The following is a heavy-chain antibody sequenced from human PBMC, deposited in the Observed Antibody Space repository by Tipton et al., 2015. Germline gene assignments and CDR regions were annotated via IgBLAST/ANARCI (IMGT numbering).Heavy chain of an antibody. CDR1: GGSVSSGTYY. D-gene: IGHD4-23*01. CDR3: ARARGRHGGLFDS. J-gene: IGHJ4*02. V-gene: IGHV4-61*01. Sequence: TLSLTCTVSGGSVSSGTYYWSWIRQPPGKGLEWIGYIYYSGSTNYNPSLKSRVTISVDTSKNQFSLKLRSVTAADTAMYYCARARGRHGGLFDSWGQGTLVTVSS. CDR2: IYYSGST.